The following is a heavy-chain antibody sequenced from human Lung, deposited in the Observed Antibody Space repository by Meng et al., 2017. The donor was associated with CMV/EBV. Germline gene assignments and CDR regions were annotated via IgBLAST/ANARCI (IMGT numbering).Heavy chain of an antibody. D-gene: IGHD2-21*01. J-gene: IGHJ4*02. Sequence: SLKISCAASGFIFDDYAMHWVRQAPGKGLEWVSGISWNSGSIGYADSVKGRFTVSRDNAKNSLYLQMNSLRAEDTALYYCAKDISFSIPGFFDCWGQGTLVSVSS. CDR3: AKDISFSIPGFFDC. V-gene: IGHV3-9*01. CDR2: ISWNSGSI. CDR1: GFIFDDYA.